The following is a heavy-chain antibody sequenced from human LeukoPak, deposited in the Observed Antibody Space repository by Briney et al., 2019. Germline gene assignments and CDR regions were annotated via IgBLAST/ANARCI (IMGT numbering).Heavy chain of an antibody. CDR1: GFTFSNYG. V-gene: IGHV3-30*18. CDR2: ISYDGSNK. CDR3: AKHPAFDI. J-gene: IGHJ3*02. Sequence: GGSLRLSCAASGFTFSNYGMHWVRQAPGKGLEWVAVISYDGSNKYYADSVKGRFTISRDNAKNTLYLQMNSLRAEDTAVYYCAKHPAFDIWGQGTMVTVSS.